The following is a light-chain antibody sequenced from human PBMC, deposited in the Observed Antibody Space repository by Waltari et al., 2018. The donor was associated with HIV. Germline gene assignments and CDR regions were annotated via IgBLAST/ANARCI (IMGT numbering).Light chain of an antibody. CDR2: ANS. J-gene: IGLJ1*01. Sequence: QSVLTQPPSVSGAPGPRVTISCTGSNSNIGAGSDVHWYQQLPGPAPKLLIYANSNRPSGVPDRFSGSKSGTSASLAITGLQAEDEADYYCQSYDIRLSGLYVFGTGTKVTVL. V-gene: IGLV1-40*01. CDR3: QSYDIRLSGLYV. CDR1: NSNIGAGSD.